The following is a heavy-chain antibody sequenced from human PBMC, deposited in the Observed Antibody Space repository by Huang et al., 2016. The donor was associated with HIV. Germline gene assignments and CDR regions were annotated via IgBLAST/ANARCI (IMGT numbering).Heavy chain of an antibody. Sequence: QVQLVQSGAEVKKPGASVKVSCKVSGYTLTELSIHWVRQAPGKGLEWMGGFAPEYGETHYAQNFQGRVTMTEDTSTDTAYMELNSLRSEDTAVYYCATGFDTYYDIWGQGTMVIASS. CDR2: FAPEYGET. CDR3: ATGFDTYYDI. CDR1: GYTLTELS. V-gene: IGHV1-24*01. D-gene: IGHD2-21*01. J-gene: IGHJ3*02.